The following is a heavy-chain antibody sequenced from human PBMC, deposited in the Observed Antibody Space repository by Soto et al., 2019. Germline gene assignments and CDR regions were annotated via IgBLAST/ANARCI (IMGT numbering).Heavy chain of an antibody. Sequence: PSETLSLTCAVYGGSFSGYYWSWIRQPPGKGREWIGEINHMGSTNNNLSRKSRDTLSDDTHKNQYALKLSAVTAAGPVVYYCARASIAVAGTKGHYFDYWGQGTLVTVSS. V-gene: IGHV4-34*04. CDR2: INHMGST. D-gene: IGHD6-19*01. J-gene: IGHJ4*02. CDR1: GGSFSGYY. CDR3: ARASIAVAGTKGHYFDY.